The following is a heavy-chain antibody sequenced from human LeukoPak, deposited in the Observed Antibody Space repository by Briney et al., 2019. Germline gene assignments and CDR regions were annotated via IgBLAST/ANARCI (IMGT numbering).Heavy chain of an antibody. J-gene: IGHJ6*02. CDR2: INHSGST. V-gene: IGHV4-34*01. D-gene: IGHD2-15*01. CDR1: GGSFSGYY. CDR3: ARGTVSCSGGSCHYYYYYGMDV. Sequence: SETLSLTCAVYGGSFSGYYWSWIRQPPGKGLEWIGEINHSGSTNYNPSLKSRVTISVDTSKNQFSLKLRSVTAADTAVYYCARGTVSCSGGSCHYYYYYGMDVWGQGTTVTVSS.